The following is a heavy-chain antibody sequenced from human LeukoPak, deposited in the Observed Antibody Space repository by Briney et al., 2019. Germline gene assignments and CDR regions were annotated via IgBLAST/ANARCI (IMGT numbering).Heavy chain of an antibody. V-gene: IGHV3-53*01. J-gene: IGHJ4*02. CDR1: GFNVSSNY. CDR2: IYRGGTT. Sequence: GGSLRLSCAASGFNVSSNYMSWVRQAPGKGLEWVSVIYRGGTTYYAESVKGRFTISRDNSKNTLYLQMNSLRGEDTAVYFCVSEATYCGGDCYGYWGQGTLVTVSS. CDR3: VSEATYCGGDCYGY. D-gene: IGHD2-21*02.